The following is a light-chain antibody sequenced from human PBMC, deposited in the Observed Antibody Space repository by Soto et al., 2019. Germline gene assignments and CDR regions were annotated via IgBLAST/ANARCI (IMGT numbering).Light chain of an antibody. J-gene: IGKJ5*01. CDR3: QQSDTTSIT. V-gene: IGKV1-39*01. CDR2: GAS. Sequence: DIQMTQSPSSLSASVGDRVTITCRASQRISTYLNWYQQKPGKAPKLLIYGASTLQGGVPSRFSGSGSGTDFTLTISSLQPEDFATYYCQQSDTTSITFGQGTRLEIE. CDR1: QRISTY.